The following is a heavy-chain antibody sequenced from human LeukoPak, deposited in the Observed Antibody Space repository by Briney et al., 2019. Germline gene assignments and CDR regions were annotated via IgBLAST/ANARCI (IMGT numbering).Heavy chain of an antibody. CDR3: ARDDSGIAAAGDFDY. D-gene: IGHD6-13*01. V-gene: IGHV1-46*01. CDR1: GYTFTSYY. CDR2: INPSGGST. J-gene: IGHJ4*02. Sequence: ASVKVSCKASGYTFTSYYMHWVRQAPGQGLEWMGIINPSGGSTSYTQKFQGRVTMTRDTSTSTVYMELSSPRSEDTAVYYCARDDSGIAAAGDFDYWGQGTLVTVSS.